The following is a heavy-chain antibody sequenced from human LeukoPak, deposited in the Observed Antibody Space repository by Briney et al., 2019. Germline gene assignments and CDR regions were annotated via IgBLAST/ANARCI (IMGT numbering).Heavy chain of an antibody. CDR3: AKSGSLRGYSYGHIDY. CDR2: ISYDGSNK. D-gene: IGHD5-18*01. J-gene: IGHJ4*02. V-gene: IGHV3-30*18. Sequence: GGSLRLSCVASEFTFSSYGMHWVRQAPGKGLEWVAVISYDGSNKYYADSVKGRFTISRDNSKNTLYLQMNSLRAEDTAVYYCAKSGSLRGYSYGHIDYWGQGTLVTVSS. CDR1: EFTFSSYG.